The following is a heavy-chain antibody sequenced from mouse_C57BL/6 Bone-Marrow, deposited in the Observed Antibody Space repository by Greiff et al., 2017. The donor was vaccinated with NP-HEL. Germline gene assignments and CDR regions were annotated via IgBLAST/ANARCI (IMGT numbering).Heavy chain of an antibody. V-gene: IGHV5-6*01. CDR2: ISSGGSYT. CDR3: ARRGGYDYDWFAY. D-gene: IGHD2-4*01. Sequence: EVQGVESGGDLVKPGGSLKLSCAASGFTFSSYGMSWVRQTPDKRLEWVATISSGGSYTYYPDSVKGRFTISRDNAKNTLYLQMSSLKSEDTAMYYWARRGGYDYDWFAYWGQGTLVTVSA. CDR1: GFTFSSYG. J-gene: IGHJ3*01.